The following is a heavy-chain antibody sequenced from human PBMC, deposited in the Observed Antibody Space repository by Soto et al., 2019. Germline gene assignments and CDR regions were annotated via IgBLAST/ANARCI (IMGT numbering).Heavy chain of an antibody. J-gene: IGHJ4*02. V-gene: IGHV4-31*03. CDR1: GDSTTSGGYY. D-gene: IGHD1-26*01. CDR3: ARGAPRPQDVPTYFHI. Sequence: SETLSLTGTVSGDSTTSGGYYWSWVLQHPGKGLELVWSIYYTGYTYYTPSLKSRITVSIDTSKNEFSLMVSSVTAADTAVYFCARGAPRPQDVPTYFHIWGQGTLVTVSS. CDR2: IYYTGYT.